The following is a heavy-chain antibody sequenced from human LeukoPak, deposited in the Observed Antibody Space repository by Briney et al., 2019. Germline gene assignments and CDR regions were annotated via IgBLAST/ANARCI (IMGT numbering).Heavy chain of an antibody. J-gene: IGHJ5*02. V-gene: IGHV4-30-4*08. CDR3: ARGEIGHYESSGPYDT. D-gene: IGHD3-22*01. Sequence: PSQTLSLTCTVSGGSISSGDYYWSWIRQPPGKGLEWIGYIYYSGSTYYNPSLKSRVTISVDTSKNQFSLKLSSVTAADTAVYYCARGEIGHYESSGPYDTWGQGTLVTVSS. CDR2: IYYSGST. CDR1: GGSISSGDYY.